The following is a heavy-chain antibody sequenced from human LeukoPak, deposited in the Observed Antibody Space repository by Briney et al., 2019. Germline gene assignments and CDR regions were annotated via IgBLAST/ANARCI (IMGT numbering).Heavy chain of an antibody. CDR2: ISGGGDNT. Sequence: GGSLRLSCVASGFTLDDYALHWVRQAPGKGLEWISLISGGGDNTYYADSVKGRFTISRDNSKNSLYLQMSSLRAEDTALYYCAKGVRSGTYYNCFDPWGQGTLVTVSA. V-gene: IGHV3-43*02. CDR1: GFTLDDYA. D-gene: IGHD1-26*01. J-gene: IGHJ5*02. CDR3: AKGVRSGTYYNCFDP.